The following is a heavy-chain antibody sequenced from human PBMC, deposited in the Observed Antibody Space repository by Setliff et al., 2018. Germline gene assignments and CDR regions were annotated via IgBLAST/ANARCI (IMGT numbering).Heavy chain of an antibody. V-gene: IGHV1-69*05. Sequence: SVQVSCKASGGTFSDYDISWVRQAPGQGLEWMGGIIPIFGTTNYAQRFQGRVTITTDESTSTAYMELSSLRSEDTAVYYCARERGDIVTTTSYYYYLDVWGKGTTVTVSS. CDR2: IIPIFGTT. J-gene: IGHJ6*03. CDR3: ARERGDIVTTTSYYYYLDV. D-gene: IGHD5-12*01. CDR1: GGTFSDYD.